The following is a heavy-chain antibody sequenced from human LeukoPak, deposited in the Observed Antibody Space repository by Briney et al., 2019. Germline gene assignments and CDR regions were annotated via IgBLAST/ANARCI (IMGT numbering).Heavy chain of an antibody. V-gene: IGHV4-59*01. J-gene: IGHJ3*02. CDR3: ARDRQAQSFDI. Sequence: RTSETLSLTCTVSGGSISSYYWSWIRQPPGKGLEWIGYIYYSGSTNYNPSLKSRVTISVDTSKNQFSLKLSSVTAADTAVYYCARDRQAQSFDIWGQGTMVTVSS. CDR1: GGSISSYY. D-gene: IGHD5-24*01. CDR2: IYYSGST.